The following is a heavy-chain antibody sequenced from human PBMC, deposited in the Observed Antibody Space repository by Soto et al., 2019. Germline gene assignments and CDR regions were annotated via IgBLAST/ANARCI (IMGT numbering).Heavy chain of an antibody. D-gene: IGHD6-19*01. CDR1: GGTFSSYA. CDR3: ARAPRHHYSSGWLGPWFDP. J-gene: IGHJ5*02. V-gene: IGHV1-69*13. Sequence: SVKVSCKASGGTFSSYAISWVRQAHGQGLEWMGGIIPIFGTANYAQKFQGRVTITADESTSTAYMELSSLRSEDTAVYYCARAPRHHYSSGWLGPWFDPWGQGTLVTVSS. CDR2: IIPIFGTA.